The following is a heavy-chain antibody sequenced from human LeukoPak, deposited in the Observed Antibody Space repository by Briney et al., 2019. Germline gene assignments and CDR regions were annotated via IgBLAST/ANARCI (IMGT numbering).Heavy chain of an antibody. J-gene: IGHJ5*02. D-gene: IGHD2-21*01. V-gene: IGHV3-11*01. Sequence: PGGSLRLSCAASGFTFSHYYMSWLRQAPGKGRECGSYIGSSGSTIYYADSVKGRFTISMDNAKNSRYLQMNSLRAEDAPVYYCARIANVSGDPLDPWGEGTLVTVSS. CDR2: IGSSGSTI. CDR1: GFTFSHYY. CDR3: ARIANVSGDPLDP.